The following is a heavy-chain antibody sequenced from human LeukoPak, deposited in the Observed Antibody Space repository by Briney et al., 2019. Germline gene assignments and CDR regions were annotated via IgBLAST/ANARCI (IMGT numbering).Heavy chain of an antibody. CDR2: INWNGGTT. CDR1: GITFDDFG. D-gene: IGHD2-21*01. CDR3: ARENGCGGDCYYFDY. V-gene: IGHV3-20*04. Sequence: GGSLRLSCAASGITFDDFGMSWVRQAPGKGLEWVSDINWNGGTTAYADSVKGRFTISRDNAKNSLYLQMNSLRAEDTALYYCARENGCGGDCYYFDYWGQGTLVTVSS. J-gene: IGHJ4*02.